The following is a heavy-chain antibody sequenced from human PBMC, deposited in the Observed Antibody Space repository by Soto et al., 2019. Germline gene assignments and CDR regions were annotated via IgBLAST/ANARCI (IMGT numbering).Heavy chain of an antibody. CDR2: MNPNSGNT. Sequence: ASVKVSCKASGYTFTSYDINWVRQATGQGLEWMGWMNPNSGNTGYAQKFQGRVIMTRNTSISTAYMELSSLRSEDTAVYYCARGRGYYDSSGYSPQGDYWGQGTLVTVSS. CDR1: GYTFTSYD. CDR3: ARGRGYYDSSGYSPQGDY. D-gene: IGHD3-22*01. J-gene: IGHJ4*02. V-gene: IGHV1-8*01.